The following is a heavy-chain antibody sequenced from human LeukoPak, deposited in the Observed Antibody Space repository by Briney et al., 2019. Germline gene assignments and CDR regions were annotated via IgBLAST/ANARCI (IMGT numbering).Heavy chain of an antibody. V-gene: IGHV4-39*01. Sequence: SETLPLTCTVSGGSISSSSYYWGWIRRSPGKGLEWIGSIYYSGSTYNNPSLRSRITIAVDTSKNHCSLKLPSVPAADTAVYYCARHLMFRDSTYGPHLDYWGQGTLVTVSS. CDR2: IYYSGST. CDR3: ARHLMFRDSTYGPHLDY. D-gene: IGHD3-10*01. J-gene: IGHJ4*02. CDR1: GGSISSSSYY.